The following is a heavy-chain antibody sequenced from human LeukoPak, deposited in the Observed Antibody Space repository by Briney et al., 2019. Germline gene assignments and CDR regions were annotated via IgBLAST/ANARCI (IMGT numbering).Heavy chain of an antibody. CDR1: GFTFSSYG. CDR3: ARDFQWLVRYYFDY. J-gene: IGHJ4*02. V-gene: IGHV3-33*01. D-gene: IGHD6-19*01. Sequence: GRSLRLSCAASGFTFSSYGMHWVRQAPGKGLEWVAVIWCDGSNKYYADSVKGRFTISRDNSKNTLYLQMNSLRAEDTAVYYCARDFQWLVRYYFDYWGQGTLVTVSS. CDR2: IWCDGSNK.